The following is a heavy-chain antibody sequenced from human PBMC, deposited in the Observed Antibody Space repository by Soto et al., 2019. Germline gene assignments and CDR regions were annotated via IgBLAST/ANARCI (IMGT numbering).Heavy chain of an antibody. V-gene: IGHV1-69*04. D-gene: IGHD5-12*01. J-gene: IGHJ4*02. Sequence: GASVKVSCKASGGTFSSYTISWVRQAPGQGLEWMGRIIPILGIANYAQKFQGRVTITADKSTSTAYMELSTLRSEDTAVYYCARDLQYSGYDNFDYWGQGTLVTVS. CDR2: IIPILGIA. CDR1: GGTFSSYT. CDR3: ARDLQYSGYDNFDY.